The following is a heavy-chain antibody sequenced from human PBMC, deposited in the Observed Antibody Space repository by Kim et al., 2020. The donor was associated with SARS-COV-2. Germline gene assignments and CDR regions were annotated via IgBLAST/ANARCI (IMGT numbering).Heavy chain of an antibody. CDR3: AGDKTAAGTERAFDY. J-gene: IGHJ4*02. V-gene: IGHV4-34*01. D-gene: IGHD6-13*01. Sequence: PSLKSRVTISVDTSKNQFSLERSSVTAADTAVYYWAGDKTAAGTERAFDYWGQGTLVTVSS.